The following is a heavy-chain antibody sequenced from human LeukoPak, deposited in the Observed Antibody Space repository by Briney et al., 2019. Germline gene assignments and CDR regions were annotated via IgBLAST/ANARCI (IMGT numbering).Heavy chain of an antibody. CDR3: ALISSTSYRPSQYGTDV. D-gene: IGHD2-2*01. J-gene: IGHJ6*02. CDR2: IIPILGIA. CDR1: GGTFSSYA. Sequence: ASVKVSCKASGGTFSSYAISWVRQAPGQGLEWMGRIIPILGIANYAQKFQGRVTITADKSTSTAYMELSSLRSEDTAVYYCALISSTSYRPSQYGTDVWGQGTTVTVSS. V-gene: IGHV1-69*04.